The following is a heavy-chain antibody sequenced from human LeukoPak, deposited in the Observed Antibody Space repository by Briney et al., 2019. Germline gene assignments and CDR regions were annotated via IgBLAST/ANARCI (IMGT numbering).Heavy chain of an antibody. D-gene: IGHD6-19*01. CDR2: ISWNSGSI. J-gene: IGHJ4*02. CDR3: AKGFSSSGWSGGLDY. Sequence: GGSLRLSCAASGFTFDDYAMHWVRQAPGKGLEWVSGISWNSGSIGYADSVKGRFTISRDNAKNSLYLQMNSLRAEDTALYYCAKGFSSSGWSGGLDYWGQGTLVTVSS. CDR1: GFTFDDYA. V-gene: IGHV3-9*01.